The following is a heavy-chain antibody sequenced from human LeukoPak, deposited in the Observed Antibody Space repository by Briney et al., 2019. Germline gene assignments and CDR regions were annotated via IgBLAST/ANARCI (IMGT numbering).Heavy chain of an antibody. CDR3: ARRVYGDYLDY. D-gene: IGHD4-17*01. J-gene: IGHJ4*02. Sequence: GGSLRLSCAASGFTFSSYSMNWVRQAPGKGLEWVSYISSSSSTIYYADSVKGRFTISRDNAKNSLYLQMNSPRAEDTAVYYCARRVYGDYLDYWGQGTLVTVSS. V-gene: IGHV3-48*04. CDR1: GFTFSSYS. CDR2: ISSSSSTI.